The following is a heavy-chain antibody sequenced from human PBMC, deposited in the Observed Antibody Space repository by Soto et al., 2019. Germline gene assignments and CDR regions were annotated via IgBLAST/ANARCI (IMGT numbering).Heavy chain of an antibody. CDR1: GYTFTSYG. CDR3: ARDWFGIDY. CDR2: INPYNGNT. V-gene: IGHV1-18*01. Sequence: QVQLVQSGAEVKKPGASVKVSCKASGYTFTSYGISWVRQAPGQGLEWMGWINPYNGNTNYAQKLQGRVTMTTDTSTNTAHMELRSLRSNDTAVYYCARDWFGIDYWGQGTLVTVSS. J-gene: IGHJ4*02. D-gene: IGHD3-16*01.